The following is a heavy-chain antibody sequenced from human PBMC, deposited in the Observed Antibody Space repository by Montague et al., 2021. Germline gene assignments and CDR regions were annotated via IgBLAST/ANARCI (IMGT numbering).Heavy chain of an antibody. V-gene: IGHV6-1*01. CDR1: GDSVAINDPT. D-gene: IGHD5-24*01. CDR3: ARGWQKRFDP. Sequence: CAISGDSVAINDPTWNWIRQSPAIGLEWLGGTYYRSKWYNEYAISVKSRITVNPDTSKNQFSLLLNSVTPEDTAVYYCARGWQKRFDPWGQGTLVTVSS. J-gene: IGHJ5*02. CDR2: TYYRSKWYN.